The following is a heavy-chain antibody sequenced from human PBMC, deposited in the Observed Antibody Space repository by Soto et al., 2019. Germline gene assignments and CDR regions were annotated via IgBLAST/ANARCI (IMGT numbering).Heavy chain of an antibody. CDR3: ARVEVNYYDSSGYYQGNAFDI. V-gene: IGHV1-3*01. CDR1: GYTFTSYT. D-gene: IGHD3-22*01. CDR2: INAGNGNT. J-gene: IGHJ3*02. Sequence: ASVKVSCKASGYTFTSYTMHWVRQAPGHRLEWMGWINAGNGNTKYSQKFQGRVTITRDTSASTAYMELSSLRSEDTAVYYCARVEVNYYDSSGYYQGNAFDIWGQGTTVTVSS.